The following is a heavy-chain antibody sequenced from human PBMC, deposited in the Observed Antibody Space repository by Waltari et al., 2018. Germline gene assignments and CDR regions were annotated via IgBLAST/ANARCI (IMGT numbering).Heavy chain of an antibody. CDR2: TDSIRNT. CDR3: VRGRYYYNSSGRGTSHWYFDL. Sequence: QVQLQESGPGLVRPSPTLSLTCTVSGGPISRVGSYWSWACPAPGKGVEWIGYTDSIRNTYYKPSLRSRVTISVDTSKNQFSLKLSSVTVADTAVYYCVRGRYYYNSSGRGTSHWYFDLWGRGTLVTVSS. J-gene: IGHJ2*01. D-gene: IGHD3-22*01. CDR1: GGPISRVGSY. V-gene: IGHV4-30-4*08.